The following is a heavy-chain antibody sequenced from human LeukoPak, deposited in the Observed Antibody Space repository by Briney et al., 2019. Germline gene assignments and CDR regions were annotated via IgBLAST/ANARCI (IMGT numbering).Heavy chain of an antibody. CDR3: AKSPMPNLDY. CDR2: IYSGGST. V-gene: IGHV3-66*01. CDR1: GFTISSNY. J-gene: IGHJ4*02. D-gene: IGHD2-2*01. Sequence: GGSLRLSCAASGFTISSNYMSWVRQAPGKGLEWVSVIYSGGSTYYADSVKGRFTISRDNSKNTLYLQMNSLRAEDTAVYYCAKSPMPNLDYWGQGTLVTVSS.